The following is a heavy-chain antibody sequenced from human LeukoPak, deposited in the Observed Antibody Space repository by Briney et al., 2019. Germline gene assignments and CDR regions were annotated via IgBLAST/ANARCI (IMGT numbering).Heavy chain of an antibody. CDR2: ISWDGGST. CDR3: AKDKGDSAYYYMDV. Sequence: GVSLRLSCAVSGFTFDHYNMHWIRHAPGKGLEWVSLISWDGGSTYYADSVKRRFTMSRDKSKNSMYLQMNSLRTEDTALYSCAKDKGDSAYYYMDVWGKGNTVTVSS. CDR1: GFTFDHYN. J-gene: IGHJ6*03. D-gene: IGHD3-16*01. V-gene: IGHV3-43*01.